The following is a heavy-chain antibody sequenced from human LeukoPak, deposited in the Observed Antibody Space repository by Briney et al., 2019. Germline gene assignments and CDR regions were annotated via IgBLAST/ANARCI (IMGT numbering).Heavy chain of an antibody. CDR2: IYSGGST. D-gene: IGHD4-17*01. CDR1: GFTVSSNY. CDR3: ARALYGDYGIFDY. Sequence: GESLKISCAASGFTVSSNYMTWVRQAPGKGLEWVTVIYSGGSTYYADSVKGRFTISRDDSKNTLYLQMNSLRAEDTAVYYCARALYGDYGIFDYWGQGTLVSVSS. V-gene: IGHV3-53*01. J-gene: IGHJ4*02.